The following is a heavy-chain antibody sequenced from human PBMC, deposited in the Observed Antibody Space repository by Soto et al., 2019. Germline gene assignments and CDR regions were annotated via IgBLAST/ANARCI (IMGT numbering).Heavy chain of an antibody. D-gene: IGHD3-16*01. J-gene: IGHJ4*02. CDR1: GGTFSSYT. V-gene: IGHV1-69*02. CDR3: AVGGEPSRFDY. CDR2: IIPILGIA. Sequence: QVQLVQSGAEVKKPGSSVKVSCKASGGTFSSYTISWVRQAPGQGLEWMGRIIPILGIANYAQKFQGRVTITADKSTSTAYMELSSLRSDDTAVYYCAVGGEPSRFDYWGQGTLVTVSS.